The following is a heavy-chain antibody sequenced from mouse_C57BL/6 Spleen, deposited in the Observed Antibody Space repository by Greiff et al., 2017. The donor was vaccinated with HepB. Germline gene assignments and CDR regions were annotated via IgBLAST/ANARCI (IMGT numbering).Heavy chain of an antibody. J-gene: IGHJ3*01. CDR1: GYTFTDYY. D-gene: IGHD3-2*02. CDR3: ARGGDSSGHGFAY. CDR2: INPYNGGT. Sequence: VHVKQSGPVLVKPGASVKMSCKASGYTFTDYYMNWVKQSHGKSLEWIGVINPYNGGTSYNQKFKGKATLTVDKSSSTAYMELNSLTSEDSAVYYCARGGDSSGHGFAYWGQGTLVTVSA. V-gene: IGHV1-19*01.